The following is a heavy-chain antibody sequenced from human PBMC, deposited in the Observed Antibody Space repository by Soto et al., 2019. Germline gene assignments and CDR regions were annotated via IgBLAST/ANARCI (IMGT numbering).Heavy chain of an antibody. V-gene: IGHV3-66*01. Sequence: EVPLVESGGALVQPGGSLRLSCEVSGAIVSAKYMSWVRQAPGKGLEWVASLYSGGSRHFADSVKNRFNISSDKSKNMVYLQMNSLRVDDTAVYYCARDLSTVNGFAYWGQGTLVTVSS. J-gene: IGHJ4*02. CDR1: GAIVSAKY. CDR2: LYSGGSR. D-gene: IGHD4-17*01. CDR3: ARDLSTVNGFAY.